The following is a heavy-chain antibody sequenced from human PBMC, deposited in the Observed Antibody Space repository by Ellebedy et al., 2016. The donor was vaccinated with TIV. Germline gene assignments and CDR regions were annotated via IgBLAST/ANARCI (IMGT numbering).Heavy chain of an antibody. D-gene: IGHD2-2*01. CDR3: ARGKGYCPTTSCRFDY. Sequence: GESLKISCAASGFTFSSYAMSWVRQAPGKGLEWVSAITGSGDYTYFADSVKGRFTISRDNSKNTVYLRMDSLRTDDMAVYFCARGKGYCPTTSCRFDYWGQGTLVTVSS. CDR2: ITGSGDYT. V-gene: IGHV3-23*01. CDR1: GFTFSSYA. J-gene: IGHJ4*02.